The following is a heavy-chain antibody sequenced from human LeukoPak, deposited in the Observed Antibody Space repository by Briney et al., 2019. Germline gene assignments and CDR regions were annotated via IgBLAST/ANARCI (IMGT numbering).Heavy chain of an antibody. V-gene: IGHV3-43D*04. Sequence: PGGSLRLSCAASGFTFDDYAMHWVRQAPGKGLEWVSLISWDGGSTYYADSVKGRFTISRDNSKNSLYLQMNSLRAEDTALYYCAKDLTYYDLWSGYYYFDYWGQGTLVTVSS. CDR1: GFTFDDYA. CDR3: AKDLTYYDLWSGYYYFDY. D-gene: IGHD3-3*01. CDR2: ISWDGGST. J-gene: IGHJ4*02.